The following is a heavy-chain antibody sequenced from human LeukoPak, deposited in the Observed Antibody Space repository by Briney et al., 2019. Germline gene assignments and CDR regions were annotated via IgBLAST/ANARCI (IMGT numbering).Heavy chain of an antibody. J-gene: IGHJ5*02. D-gene: IGHD3-10*01. CDR1: GGSISSSSYY. Sequence: SETLSLTCTVSGGSISSSSYYWGWIRQPPGKGLEWIGEINHSGGTNYNPSLKSRVTISVDTSKNQFSLKLSSVTAADTAVYYCARHVLNYDGSGNWFDPWGQGTLVTVSS. CDR3: ARHVLNYDGSGNWFDP. CDR2: INHSGGT. V-gene: IGHV4-39*01.